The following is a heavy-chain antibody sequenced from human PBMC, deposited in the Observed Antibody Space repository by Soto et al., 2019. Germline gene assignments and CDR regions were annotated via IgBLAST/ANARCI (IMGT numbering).Heavy chain of an antibody. D-gene: IGHD2-15*01. CDR1: GFTFSSYA. V-gene: IGHV3-23*01. CDR3: AKVSRRYCSGGSCPTLYFQH. Sequence: GESLKISCAASGFTFSSYAMSWVRQAPGKGLEWVSAISGSGGSTYYADSVKGRFTISRDNSKNTLYLQMNSLRAEDTAVYYCAKVSRRYCSGGSCPTLYFQHWGQGTLVTVSS. CDR2: ISGSGGST. J-gene: IGHJ1*01.